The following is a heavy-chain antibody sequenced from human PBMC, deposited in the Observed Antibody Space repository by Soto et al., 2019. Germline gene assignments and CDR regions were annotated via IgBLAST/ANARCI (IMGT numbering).Heavy chain of an antibody. D-gene: IGHD6-13*01. V-gene: IGHV4-39*01. Sequence: QVQLQESGPGLVMPSETLSLTCTVSGDSISGSPYFWGWIRQPPGKRLEWIGSIFYDGYTLYTPSLKCRVTICVATSKSQFSLKLTSVAAAYTDIYFCARLQAAGPHYWGQGILVTVSS. J-gene: IGHJ4*02. CDR2: IFYDGYT. CDR3: ARLQAAGPHY. CDR1: GDSISGSPYF.